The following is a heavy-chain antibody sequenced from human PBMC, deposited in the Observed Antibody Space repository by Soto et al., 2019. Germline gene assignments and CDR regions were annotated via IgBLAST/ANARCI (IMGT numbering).Heavy chain of an antibody. V-gene: IGHV4-34*01. CDR3: ARRKDSSALFYYYCYMDV. J-gene: IGHJ6*03. CDR2: INHSGST. D-gene: IGHD6-25*01. CDR1: GGSFSGYY. Sequence: QVQLQQWGAGLLKPSETLSLTCAVYGGSFSGYYWSWIRQPPGKGLEWIGEINHSGSTNYNPSLTSRVTISVDTSKNQFSLKLSSVTAADTAVYYCARRKDSSALFYYYCYMDVWGKGTTVTVSS.